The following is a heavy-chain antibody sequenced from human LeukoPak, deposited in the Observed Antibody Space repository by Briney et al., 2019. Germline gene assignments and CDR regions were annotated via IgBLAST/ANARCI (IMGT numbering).Heavy chain of an antibody. J-gene: IGHJ4*02. CDR1: GFTFSSYA. V-gene: IGHV3-23*01. CDR3: AKVVGGIFDN. Sequence: QAGGSLRLSCAASGFTFSSYAMSWVRETPGEGLEWVSGLSGSGGSTYYGDSVKGRFTISRDNSKNTLYLQMDSLRAEDTAVYYCAKVVGGIFDNWGQGTLVTVSS. CDR2: LSGSGGST. D-gene: IGHD2-15*01.